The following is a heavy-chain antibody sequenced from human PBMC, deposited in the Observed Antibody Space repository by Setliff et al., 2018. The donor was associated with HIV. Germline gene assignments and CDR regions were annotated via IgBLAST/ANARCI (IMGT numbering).Heavy chain of an antibody. V-gene: IGHV4-39*01. Sequence: PSETLSLTCTVSGGSISSSSYFWGWIRQPPGKGLEWIGSIYYSGSTYYNPSLKSRVTTSVDTSKNQFSLKVASVTAADTAVYYCVRQYGDYAFDPWGQGTLVTVSS. CDR3: VRQYGDYAFDP. D-gene: IGHD4-17*01. CDR2: IYYSGST. CDR1: GGSISSSSYF. J-gene: IGHJ5*02.